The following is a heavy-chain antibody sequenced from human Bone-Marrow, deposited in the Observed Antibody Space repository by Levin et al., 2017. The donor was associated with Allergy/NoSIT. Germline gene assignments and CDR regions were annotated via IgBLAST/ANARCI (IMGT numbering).Heavy chain of an antibody. Sequence: PSQTLSLPCDISGDSVSSTSAAWNWIRLSPSRGLEWLGRTYYRSKWYSDYAVSVRGRININPDTSKNQFSLVLTSVTPDDSAVYFCARDVTRTFDYWGQGTQVTVSS. V-gene: IGHV6-1*01. J-gene: IGHJ4*02. CDR1: GDSVSSTSAA. D-gene: IGHD2/OR15-2a*01. CDR2: TYYRSKWYS. CDR3: ARDVTRTFDY.